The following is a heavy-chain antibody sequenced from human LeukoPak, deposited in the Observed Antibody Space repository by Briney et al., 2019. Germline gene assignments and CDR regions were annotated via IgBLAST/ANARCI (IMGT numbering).Heavy chain of an antibody. CDR1: GGSFSGYY. CDR3: ARGSGPYDFWSGSYYYYGMDV. V-gene: IGHV4-34*01. CDR2: INHSGST. Sequence: SETLSLTCAVYGGSFSGYYWSWIRQPPGKGLEWIGEINHSGSTNYNPSLKSRVTISVDASKNQFSLKLSSVTAADTAVYYCARGSGPYDFWSGSYYYYGMDVWGQGTTVTVSS. D-gene: IGHD3-3*01. J-gene: IGHJ6*02.